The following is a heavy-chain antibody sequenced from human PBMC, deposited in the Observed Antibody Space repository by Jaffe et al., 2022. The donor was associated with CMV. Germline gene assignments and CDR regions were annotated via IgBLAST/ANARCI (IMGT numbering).Heavy chain of an antibody. Sequence: QVQLVQSGAEVKKPGASVQVSCKASGYIFTSHFMHWVRQAPGQGPEWMGLINPDGGSTSYAQKFQGRVTMTRDTSTSTFYMDLSSLRSEDTAVYYCARGSELTPNFHYMDVWGKGTTVTVPS. CDR1: GYIFTSHF. J-gene: IGHJ6*03. CDR3: ARGSELTPNFHYMDV. CDR2: INPDGGST. D-gene: IGHD1-26*01. V-gene: IGHV1-46*01.